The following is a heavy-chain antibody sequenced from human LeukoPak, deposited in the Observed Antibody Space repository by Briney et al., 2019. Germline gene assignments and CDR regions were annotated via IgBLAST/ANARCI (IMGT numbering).Heavy chain of an antibody. CDR1: GFIFSCYG. CDR3: AKGATTVFVLSAGHNWFDP. CDR2: IRYDGCNK. D-gene: IGHD1-26*01. Sequence: PGGSLRLSCAASGFIFSCYGMHCVGESPGKGLERVAFIRYDGCNKYYADSVKGRFTISRDNSKNTLYLQMNSLRAEDTAVYYCAKGATTVFVLSAGHNWFDPWGQGTLVTVSS. J-gene: IGHJ5*02. V-gene: IGHV3-30*02.